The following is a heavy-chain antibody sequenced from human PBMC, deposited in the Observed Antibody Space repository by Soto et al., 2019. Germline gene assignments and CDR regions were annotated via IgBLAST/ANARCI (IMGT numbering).Heavy chain of an antibody. CDR2: ISYDGTNK. CDR3: ARAVSSTWYHGLDY. J-gene: IGHJ4*02. Sequence: RSLRLSCAASGFTFSSFGIHWVRQAPGRGLEWVAVISYDGTNKYYADSVKGRFTISRDNSENTLSLQMNSLRAEDTAVYYCARAVSSTWYHGLDYWGQGTLVTVSS. D-gene: IGHD6-13*01. V-gene: IGHV3-30*03. CDR1: GFTFSSFG.